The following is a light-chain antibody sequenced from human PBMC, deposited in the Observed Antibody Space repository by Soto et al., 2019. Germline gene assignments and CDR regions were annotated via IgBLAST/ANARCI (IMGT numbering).Light chain of an antibody. V-gene: IGLV1-47*02. CDR1: SSNIGSNY. Sequence: QSVLTQPPSASGTPGQRVTVSCSGSSSNIGSNYVHWYQQLPGTAPKLLIYSGNQRPSGVPDRFSGSESGTSASLAISGLRSEDEGDYYCAAWDNSLSGRYVFGTGTKVTVL. CDR2: SGN. J-gene: IGLJ1*01. CDR3: AAWDNSLSGRYV.